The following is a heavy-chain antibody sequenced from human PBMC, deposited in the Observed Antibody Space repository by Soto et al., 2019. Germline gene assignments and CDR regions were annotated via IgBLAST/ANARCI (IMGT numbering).Heavy chain of an antibody. V-gene: IGHV3-15*01. CDR3: TGVGVAKSGTHYYYYGMDV. J-gene: IGHJ6*02. D-gene: IGHD3-3*01. CDR1: GFTFSNAW. CDR2: IKSKTDGGTT. Sequence: GGSLRLSCAASGFTFSNAWMSWVRQAPGKGLEWVGRIKSKTDGGTTDYAAPVKGRFTISRDDSKNTLYLQMNSLKTEDTAVYYCTGVGVAKSGTHYYYYGMDVWGQGTTVTVSS.